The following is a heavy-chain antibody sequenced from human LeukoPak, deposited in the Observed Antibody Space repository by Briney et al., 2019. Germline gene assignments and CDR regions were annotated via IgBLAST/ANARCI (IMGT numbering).Heavy chain of an antibody. J-gene: IGHJ6*02. D-gene: IGHD2-2*01. Sequence: ASVKVSCKASGYTFTGYYMHWVRQAPGQGLEWMGWINPNSGGTNYAQKFQGWVTMTRDTSISTAYMELSRLRSDDTAVYYCARAQDQLLRNYYGMDVWGQGTTVTVSS. V-gene: IGHV1-2*04. CDR1: GYTFTGYY. CDR2: INPNSGGT. CDR3: ARAQDQLLRNYYGMDV.